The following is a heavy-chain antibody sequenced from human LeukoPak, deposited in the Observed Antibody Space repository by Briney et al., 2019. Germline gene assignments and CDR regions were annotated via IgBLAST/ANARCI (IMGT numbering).Heavy chain of an antibody. V-gene: IGHV3-23*01. CDR1: GFTFSSYA. J-gene: IGHJ4*02. D-gene: IGHD3-10*01. Sequence: PGRSLRLSCAASGFTFSSYAMSWVRQAPGKGLEWVSAISGSGGSTYYADSVKGRFTISRDNSKNTLYLQMNSLRAEDTAIYYCARDVGEYQILGFDYWGQGTLVTVSS. CDR2: ISGSGGST. CDR3: ARDVGEYQILGFDY.